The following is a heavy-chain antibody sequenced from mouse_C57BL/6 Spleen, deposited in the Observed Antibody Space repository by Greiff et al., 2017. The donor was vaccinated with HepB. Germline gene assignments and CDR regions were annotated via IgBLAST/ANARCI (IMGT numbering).Heavy chain of an antibody. CDR2: IYPGDGDT. CDR3: ARRTTVRAMDY. J-gene: IGHJ4*01. D-gene: IGHD1-1*01. CDR1: GYAFSSYW. Sequence: QVHVKQSGAELVKPGASVKISCKASGYAFSSYWMNWVKQRPGKGLEWIGQIYPGDGDTNYNGKFKGKATLTADKSSSTAYMQLSSLTSEDSAVYFCARRTTVRAMDYWGQGTSVTVSS. V-gene: IGHV1-80*01.